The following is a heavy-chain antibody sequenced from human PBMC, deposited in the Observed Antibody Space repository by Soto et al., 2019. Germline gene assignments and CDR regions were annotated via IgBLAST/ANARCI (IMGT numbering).Heavy chain of an antibody. CDR1: GGSISSSNW. CDR3: ARVSGSYYYGMDV. D-gene: IGHD1-26*01. V-gene: IGHV4-4*02. CDR2: IYHSGST. J-gene: IGHJ6*02. Sequence: QVQLQESGPGLVKPSGTLSLTCAVSGGSISSSNWWSWVRQPPGKGLEWIGEIYHSGSTNYNPSLKSRAPXSXDXXTTQFSRQLSSVTAADTAVYYCARVSGSYYYGMDVWGQGTPVTVSS.